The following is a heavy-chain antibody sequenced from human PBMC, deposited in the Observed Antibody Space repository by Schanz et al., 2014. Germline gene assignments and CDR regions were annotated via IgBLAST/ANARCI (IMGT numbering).Heavy chain of an antibody. J-gene: IGHJ4*02. CDR1: SGSFSGYY. D-gene: IGHD6-13*01. Sequence: QVQLQQWGAGLLKPSETLSLSCAVYSGSFSGYYWSWIRQPPGKGLEWIGEINHSGSTNYNPSLKSRVTISVDTSKTQFSLKRSSVPAADTAVYYCARGPDSTSADVTRGRRRYYFDYWGQGTLVTVSS. CDR3: ARGPDSTSADVTRGRRRYYFDY. CDR2: INHSGST. V-gene: IGHV4-34*01.